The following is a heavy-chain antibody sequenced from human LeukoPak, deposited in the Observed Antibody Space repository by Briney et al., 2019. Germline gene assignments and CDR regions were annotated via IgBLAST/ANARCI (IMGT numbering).Heavy chain of an antibody. V-gene: IGHV1-69*01. D-gene: IGHD6-19*01. Sequence: SVKVSCKASGGTFSSYAISWVRQAPGQGLEWMGGIIPIFGTANYAQKFQGRVTITADESTSTAYMELSSLRSEDTAVYYCARQYSSGWSPGDYWGQGTLVTVSS. CDR2: IIPIFGTA. CDR1: GGTFSSYA. CDR3: ARQYSSGWSPGDY. J-gene: IGHJ4*02.